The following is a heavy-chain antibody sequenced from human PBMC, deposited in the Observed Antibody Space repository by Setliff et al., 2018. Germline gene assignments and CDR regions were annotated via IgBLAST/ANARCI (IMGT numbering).Heavy chain of an antibody. CDR2: IYYSGST. V-gene: IGHV4-59*11. CDR1: GGSFSTHY. CDR3: ATFSPCKGVSGTCPPRDS. J-gene: IGHJ4*02. Sequence: SETLSLTCTVSGGSFSTHYWNWIRQTPGKGLEWIGYIYYSGSTYYNPSLESRVTISVETFQNQVYLNLTSVTAADTAVYYCATFSPCKGVSGTCPPRDSWGQGTLVTVSS. D-gene: IGHD6-19*01.